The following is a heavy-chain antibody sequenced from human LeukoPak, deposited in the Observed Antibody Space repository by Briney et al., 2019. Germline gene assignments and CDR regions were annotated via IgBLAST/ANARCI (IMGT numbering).Heavy chain of an antibody. CDR1: GGSTSSSSYF. D-gene: IGHD3-22*01. J-gene: IGHJ2*01. CDR3: ARHEGSGFYYRYFDL. V-gene: IGHV4-39*01. Sequence: SETLSLTCTVSGGSTSSSSYFWGWIRQPPGKGLGWIGSIYYSGNIYYNPSLKSRVTISVDTSKNQFSLKLSSVTAADTAVYYCARHEGSGFYYRYFDLWGRGTLATVSS. CDR2: IYYSGNI.